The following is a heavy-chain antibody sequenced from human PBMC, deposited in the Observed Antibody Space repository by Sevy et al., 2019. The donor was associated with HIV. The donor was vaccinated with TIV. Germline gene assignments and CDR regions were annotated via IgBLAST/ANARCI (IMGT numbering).Heavy chain of an antibody. D-gene: IGHD6-6*01. CDR3: ASSYSSSSPQYYYYGMDV. CDR1: GYSFTSYW. J-gene: IGHJ6*02. V-gene: IGHV5-51*01. CDR2: IYPGDSDT. Sequence: GESLKISCKGSGYSFTSYWIGWVRQMPGKGLEWMGIIYPGDSDTRYSPSFQGQVTISADKSISTAYLQWSSLKASDTAMYYCASSYSSSSPQYYYYGMDVWGQGTTVTLSS.